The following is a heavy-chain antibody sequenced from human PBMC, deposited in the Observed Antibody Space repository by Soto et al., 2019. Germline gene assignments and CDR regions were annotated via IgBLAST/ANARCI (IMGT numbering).Heavy chain of an antibody. J-gene: IGHJ3*02. CDR2: ISYNGNNK. V-gene: IGHV3-30*04. CDR1: GFSISTYA. Sequence: QVQLVESGGGVVQPGRSLRLSCAASGFSISTYALHWVRQAPGKGPEWVAIISYNGNNKHYADSVKGRFTISRDNSKNTVDLQMNSLRVEEKAMYYCARRSFPYSGSPLEPWSDALDIWGQGTMVTVSS. CDR3: ARRSFPYSGSPLEPWSDALDI. D-gene: IGHD1-26*01.